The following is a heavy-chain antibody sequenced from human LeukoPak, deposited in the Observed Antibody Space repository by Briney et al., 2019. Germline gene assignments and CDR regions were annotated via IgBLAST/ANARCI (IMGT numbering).Heavy chain of an antibody. D-gene: IGHD6-13*01. J-gene: IGHJ4*02. Sequence: PSETLSLTCAVYGGSFSGYYWSWIRQPAGKGLEWIGRIYTSGSTNYNPSLKSRVTISVDTSKNQFSLKLSSVTAADTAVYYCVTSLAAAGPYYFDYWGQGTLVTVSS. CDR1: GGSFSGYY. CDR3: VTSLAAAGPYYFDY. V-gene: IGHV4-59*10. CDR2: IYTSGST.